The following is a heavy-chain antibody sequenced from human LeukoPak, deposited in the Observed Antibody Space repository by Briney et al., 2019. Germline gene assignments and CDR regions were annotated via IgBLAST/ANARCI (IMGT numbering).Heavy chain of an antibody. D-gene: IGHD3-3*01. V-gene: IGHV3-23*01. CDR1: GFTVSSNY. CDR2: ISWNSGSI. Sequence: GGSLRLSCAASGFTVSSNYMSWVRQAPGKGLEWVSGISWNSGSIGYADSVKGRFTISRDNSKNTLYLQMNSLRAEDTAVYYCAKDKYNFWSGSNYYYMDVWGKGTTVTVSS. J-gene: IGHJ6*03. CDR3: AKDKYNFWSGSNYYYMDV.